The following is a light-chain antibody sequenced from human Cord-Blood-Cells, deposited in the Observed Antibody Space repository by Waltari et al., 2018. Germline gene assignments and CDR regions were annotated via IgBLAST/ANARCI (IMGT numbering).Light chain of an antibody. CDR1: SSDVGGYNY. Sequence: QSALTQPASVSGSPGQSITISCPGTSSDVGGYNYVSWYQQHPVKAPKLMIYDVSKRRSGLSNRFSASTSGNTGSLTMSGLQAEDEADDDCQSYDSSLGGAMFGGGKKMTVL. CDR3: QSYDSSLGGAM. J-gene: IGLJ3*02. V-gene: IGLV2-14*01. CDR2: DVS.